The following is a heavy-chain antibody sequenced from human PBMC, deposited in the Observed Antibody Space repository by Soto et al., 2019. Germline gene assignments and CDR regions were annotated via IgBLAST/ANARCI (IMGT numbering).Heavy chain of an antibody. CDR1: GFTFSSYV. V-gene: IGHV3-30*18. J-gene: IGHJ6*02. CDR3: AKNIVATDYYYGMDV. D-gene: IGHD5-12*01. CDR2: ISYDGSNK. Sequence: GGSLRLSCAASGFTFSSYVMHWVRQAPGKGLEWVAVISYDGSNKYYADSVKGRFTISRDNSKNTLYLQMNSLRAEDTAVYYCAKNIVATDYYYGMDVWGQGTKVTV.